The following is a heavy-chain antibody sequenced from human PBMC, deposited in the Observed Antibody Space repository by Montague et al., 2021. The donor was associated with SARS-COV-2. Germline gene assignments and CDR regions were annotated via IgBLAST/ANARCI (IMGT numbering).Heavy chain of an antibody. Sequence: SETLSLTCTVSGVSISSAHYCWGWVRQTPGKGLEWIGNIFYDGTSRSNPSLNSRVTISVDTSKSQLSLRLSSVTAADTAVYFCARQKAWNVAPYYFDYWGQGTVVTVSS. D-gene: IGHD1-1*01. CDR1: GVSISSAHYC. J-gene: IGHJ4*02. CDR2: IFYDGTS. CDR3: ARQKAWNVAPYYFDY. V-gene: IGHV4-39*01.